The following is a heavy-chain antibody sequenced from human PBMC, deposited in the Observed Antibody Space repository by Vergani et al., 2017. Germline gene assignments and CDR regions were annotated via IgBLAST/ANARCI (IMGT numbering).Heavy chain of an antibody. CDR1: GFTFSDYY. V-gene: IGHV3-11*01. D-gene: IGHD5-18*01. Sequence: QVQLVESGGGLVQPGGSLRLSCAASGFTFSDYYMSWIRQAPGKGLEWVSYISSSGSTIYYADSVKGRFTISRDNAKDSLYLQMNGLRAEETAVYYGAXDMGDWGYSYHRGVFDYWGQGTLVTVSS. CDR2: ISSSGSTI. J-gene: IGHJ4*02. CDR3: AXDMGDWGYSYHRGVFDY.